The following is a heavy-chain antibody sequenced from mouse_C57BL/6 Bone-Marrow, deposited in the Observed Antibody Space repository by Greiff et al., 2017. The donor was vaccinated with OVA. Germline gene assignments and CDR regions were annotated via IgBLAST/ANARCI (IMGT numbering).Heavy chain of an antibody. CDR2: IYPGSGNT. V-gene: IGHV1-76*01. CDR1: GYTFTDYY. CDR3: AKGDYDYLMDY. D-gene: IGHD2-4*01. J-gene: IGHJ4*01. Sequence: QVQLQQSGAELVRPGASVKLSCKASGYTFTDYYINWVKQRPGQGLEWIARIYPGSGNTYYNEKFKGKATLTAEKSSSTAYMQLSGLTSEDSAVYFCAKGDYDYLMDYWGQGTSVTVSS.